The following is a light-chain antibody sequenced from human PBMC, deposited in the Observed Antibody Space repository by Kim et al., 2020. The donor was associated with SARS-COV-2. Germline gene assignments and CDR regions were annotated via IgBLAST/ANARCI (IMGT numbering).Light chain of an antibody. CDR2: GTS. Sequence: EIVLTPSPGTLSLSPGERATLSCRASQSVSHSYLAWYQQKPGQAPRLLIHGTSNRATGIPDRFSGSGSGTDFTLTISRLEPEDFAVYYCQQCGSSPVTFGQGTKLE. V-gene: IGKV3-20*01. CDR3: QQCGSSPVT. J-gene: IGKJ2*01. CDR1: QSVSHSY.